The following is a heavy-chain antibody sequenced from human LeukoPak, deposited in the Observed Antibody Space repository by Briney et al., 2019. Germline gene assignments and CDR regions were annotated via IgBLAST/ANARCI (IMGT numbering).Heavy chain of an antibody. Sequence: SETLSLTCTVSGGSISSYYWSWIRQPPGKGLEWIGYIYYSGSTNYNPSLKSRVTISVDTSKNQLSLKLSSVTAADTAVYYCARAYGDAFDIWGQGTVVTVSS. CDR1: GGSISSYY. CDR2: IYYSGST. D-gene: IGHD3-10*01. V-gene: IGHV4-59*01. CDR3: ARAYGDAFDI. J-gene: IGHJ3*02.